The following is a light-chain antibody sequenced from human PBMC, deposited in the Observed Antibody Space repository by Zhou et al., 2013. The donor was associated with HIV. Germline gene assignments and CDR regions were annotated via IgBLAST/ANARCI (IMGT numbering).Light chain of an antibody. Sequence: QSALTQPASVSGSPGQSITISCTGTSSDVGGYNYVSWYQQHPGKAPKLMIYDVSKRPSGVSNRFSGSKSGNTASLTISGLQAEDEADYYCSSYTSSSGWVFGGGTKLTVL. CDR3: SSYTSSSGWV. CDR2: DVS. V-gene: IGLV2-14*01. J-gene: IGLJ3*02. CDR1: SSDVGGYNY.